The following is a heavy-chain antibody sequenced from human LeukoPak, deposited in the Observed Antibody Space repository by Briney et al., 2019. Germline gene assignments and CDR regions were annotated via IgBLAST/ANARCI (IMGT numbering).Heavy chain of an antibody. Sequence: GGSLSLSCAVSGFTFSSYAMSWVRQAPGKGLEWVSAISGSGGSTYYADSVKGRFTISRDNSKNTLYLQMNSLRAEDTAVYYCAKVAGVVIVNDAFDIWGQGTMVTVSS. CDR1: GFTFSSYA. D-gene: IGHD3-3*01. CDR3: AKVAGVVIVNDAFDI. CDR2: ISGSGGST. J-gene: IGHJ3*02. V-gene: IGHV3-23*01.